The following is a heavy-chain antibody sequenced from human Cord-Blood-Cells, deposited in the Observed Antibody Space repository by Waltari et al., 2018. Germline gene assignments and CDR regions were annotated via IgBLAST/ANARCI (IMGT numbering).Heavy chain of an antibody. CDR1: GGSFSGYY. D-gene: IGHD1-1*01. V-gene: IGHV4-34*01. Sequence: QVQLQQWGAGLVKPSETLSLTCAVYGGSFSGYYWRWIRPPQGKGLEWIGEINHSRSTNYNPSLKSRVTISVDTSKNQFSLKLSSVTAADTAVYYCASPLLSAWNTNYYYYGMDVWGQGTTVTVSS. J-gene: IGHJ6*02. CDR3: ASPLLSAWNTNYYYYGMDV. CDR2: INHSRST.